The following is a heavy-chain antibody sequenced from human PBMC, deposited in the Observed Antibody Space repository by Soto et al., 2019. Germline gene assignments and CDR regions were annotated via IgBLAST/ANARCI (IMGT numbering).Heavy chain of an antibody. Sequence: SETLSLTCAVYGGSFSGYYRSWIRQPPGKGLEWIGEIIHGGSTNYNPSLKSRVTISVDTSKNQFSLKLSSVTAADTAVYCCARYCSGGSCYSGWGQGALVTVSS. D-gene: IGHD2-15*01. J-gene: IGHJ4*02. CDR1: GGSFSGYY. CDR3: ARYCSGGSCYSG. V-gene: IGHV4-34*12. CDR2: IIHGGST.